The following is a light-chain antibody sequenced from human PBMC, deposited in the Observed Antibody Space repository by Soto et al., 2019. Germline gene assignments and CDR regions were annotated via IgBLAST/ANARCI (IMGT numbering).Light chain of an antibody. Sequence: MTQSPSTLSGSVGDRVTITCRASQTISSWLAWYQQKPGQAPSLLIYGAFTRATGIPARFSGTGSGTEFTLTISSLQSEDFALYYCQQYNDWPLTFGQGTKVEI. CDR2: GAF. CDR1: QTISSW. V-gene: IGKV3-15*01. J-gene: IGKJ1*01. CDR3: QQYNDWPLT.